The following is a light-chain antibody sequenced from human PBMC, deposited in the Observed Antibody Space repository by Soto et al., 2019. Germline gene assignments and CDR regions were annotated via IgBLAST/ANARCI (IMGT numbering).Light chain of an antibody. Sequence: QLTQSPSSLSASVGDRVTITCRASQGISSYFAWYQQKPGKAPKLLIYAASTLQSGVPSRFSGSGSGTDFTLTIISLQPEDFATYYCQQLNSYSTFGGGTKVEIK. V-gene: IGKV1-9*01. CDR1: QGISSY. CDR2: AAS. CDR3: QQLNSYST. J-gene: IGKJ4*01.